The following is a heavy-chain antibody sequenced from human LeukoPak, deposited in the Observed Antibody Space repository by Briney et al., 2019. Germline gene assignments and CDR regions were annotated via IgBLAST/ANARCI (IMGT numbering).Heavy chain of an antibody. V-gene: IGHV4-59*01. Sequence: SETLSLTCTVSGGSIGSDYWNWIRQPPGKGLEWIGYIFYTGSTNYNPSLKSRVTIPVDTSKNQFSLKLSSVTAADTAVYYCARAVSGYDSDAFDIWGQGTMVTVSS. D-gene: IGHD5-12*01. CDR2: IFYTGST. J-gene: IGHJ3*02. CDR3: ARAVSGYDSDAFDI. CDR1: GGSIGSDY.